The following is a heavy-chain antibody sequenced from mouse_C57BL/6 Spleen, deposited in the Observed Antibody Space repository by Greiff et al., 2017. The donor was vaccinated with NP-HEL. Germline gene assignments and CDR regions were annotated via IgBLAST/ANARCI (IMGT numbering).Heavy chain of an antibody. CDR3: ARGITTVVARAMDY. V-gene: IGHV1-80*01. J-gene: IGHJ4*01. CDR1: GYAFSSYW. Sequence: VQRVESGAELVKPGASVKISCKASGYAFSSYWMNWVKQRPGKGLEWIGQIYPGDGDTNYNGKFKGKATLTADKSSSTAYMQLSSLTSEDSAVYFCARGITTVVARAMDYWGQGTSVTVSS. CDR2: IYPGDGDT. D-gene: IGHD1-1*01.